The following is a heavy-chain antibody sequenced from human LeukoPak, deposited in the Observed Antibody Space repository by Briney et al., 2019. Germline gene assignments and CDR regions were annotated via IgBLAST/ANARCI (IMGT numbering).Heavy chain of an antibody. CDR2: IIPIFGTA. CDR1: GGTFSSYA. V-gene: IGHV1-69*05. Sequence: GSSVKVSCKASGGTFSSYAISWVRQAPGQGLEWMGGIIPIFGTANYAQKFQGRVTITTDKSTSTAYMELSSLRSEDTAVYYCVRGYCSSTSCFPLDYWGQGTLVTVSS. D-gene: IGHD2-2*01. J-gene: IGHJ4*02. CDR3: VRGYCSSTSCFPLDY.